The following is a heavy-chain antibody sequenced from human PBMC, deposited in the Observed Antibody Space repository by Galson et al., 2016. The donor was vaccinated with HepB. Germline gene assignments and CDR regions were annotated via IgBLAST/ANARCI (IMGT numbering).Heavy chain of an antibody. J-gene: IGHJ6*02. V-gene: IGHV3-53*01. D-gene: IGHD3-10*01. CDR3: GRGGTRGSPHGVDV. Sequence: SLRLSCAASGFTVTSNYMSWVRQAPGKGLEWVSLIYSGGSTYYADSVKGRFTISRDNSNHTLYLKMNSLRVEDTAVYYCGRGGTRGSPHGVDVWGQGTTVTVSS. CDR1: GFTVTSNY. CDR2: IYSGGST.